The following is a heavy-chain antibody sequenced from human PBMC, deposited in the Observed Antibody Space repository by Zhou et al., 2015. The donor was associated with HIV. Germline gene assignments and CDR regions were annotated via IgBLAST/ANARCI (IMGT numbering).Heavy chain of an antibody. V-gene: IGHV1-69*01. D-gene: IGHD1-26*01. CDR1: GGTFRNYA. CDR2: FIPMFGTA. CDR3: ARSSIVGATYYFDY. Sequence: QVQLVQSGAEVKEPGSSVKVSCMASGGTFRNYAISWVRQAPGQGLEWMGGFIPMFGTAQTAQRFQGRVTLTADESSITSYMEVSSLRFDDTAVYYCARSSIVGATYYFDYWGQGTLVTVSS. J-gene: IGHJ4*02.